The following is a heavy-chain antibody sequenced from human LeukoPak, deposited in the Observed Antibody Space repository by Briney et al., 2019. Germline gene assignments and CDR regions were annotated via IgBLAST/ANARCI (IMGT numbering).Heavy chain of an antibody. V-gene: IGHV3-48*02. CDR3: ARDLNLYDSSGYYPR. Sequence: PGGSLRLSCAASGFTFSSYSMNWVRQAPGKGREWVSYISSSSSTIYYADSVKGRFTISRDNAKNSLYLQMNSLRDEDTAVYYCARDLNLYDSSGYYPRWGQGTLVTVSS. D-gene: IGHD3-22*01. J-gene: IGHJ4*02. CDR1: GFTFSSYS. CDR2: ISSSSSTI.